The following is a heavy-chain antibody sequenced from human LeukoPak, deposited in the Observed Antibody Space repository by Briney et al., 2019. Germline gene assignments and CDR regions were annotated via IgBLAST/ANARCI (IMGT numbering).Heavy chain of an antibody. CDR1: GGSISSGGYS. D-gene: IGHD1-26*01. J-gene: IGHJ4*02. CDR3: ARGREFDY. V-gene: IGHV4-30-2*01. CDR2: IYHSGST. Sequence: PSETLSLTCAVSGGSISSGGYSWSWIRQPPGKGLEWIGYIYHSGSTYYNPSLKSRVTISVDRSKNQFSLKLSSVTAADTAVYYCARGREFDYWGQGTLVTVSS.